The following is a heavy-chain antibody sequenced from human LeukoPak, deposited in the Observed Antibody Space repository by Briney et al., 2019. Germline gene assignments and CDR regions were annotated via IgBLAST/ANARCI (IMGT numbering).Heavy chain of an antibody. CDR3: ARDKRWLQAYYFDY. CDR2: ISYDGSNK. V-gene: IGHV3-30*03. D-gene: IGHD5-24*01. CDR1: GFTFSSYG. Sequence: GGSLRLSCAASGFTFSSYGMHWVRQAPGKGLEWVAVISYDGSNKYYADSVKGRFTISRDNSKNTLYLQMNSLRAEDTAVYYCARDKRWLQAYYFDYWGQGTLVTVSS. J-gene: IGHJ4*02.